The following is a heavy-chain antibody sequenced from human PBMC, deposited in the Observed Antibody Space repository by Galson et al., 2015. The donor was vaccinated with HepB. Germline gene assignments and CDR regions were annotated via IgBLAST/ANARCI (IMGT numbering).Heavy chain of an antibody. CDR2: IRSEACGETT. CDR1: GFTFGDYA. J-gene: IGHJ4*02. V-gene: IGHV3-49*04. Sequence: SLRLSCATSGFTFGDYAMSWVRQAPGKGLEWVSFIRSEACGETTEYATSVKGRFTISRDDSNSIAYLQLSSLKTEDTAVYYCTRALPGAYYDILTGYYFDYWGQGTLVTVSS. D-gene: IGHD3-9*01. CDR3: TRALPGAYYDILTGYYFDY.